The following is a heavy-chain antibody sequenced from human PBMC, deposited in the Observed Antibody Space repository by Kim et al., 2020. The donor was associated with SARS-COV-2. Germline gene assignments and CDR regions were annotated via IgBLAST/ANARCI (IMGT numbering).Heavy chain of an antibody. J-gene: IGHJ6*02. Sequence: GGSLRLSCAASGFTFSSYAMSWVRQAPGKGLEWVSAISGSGGSTYYADSVKGRFTISRDNSKNTLYLQMNSLRAEDTAVYYCAKVFDPGYCSGGSCYSYYYYGMDVWGQGTTVTVSS. CDR1: GFTFSSYA. CDR3: AKVFDPGYCSGGSCYSYYYYGMDV. V-gene: IGHV3-23*01. CDR2: ISGSGGST. D-gene: IGHD2-15*01.